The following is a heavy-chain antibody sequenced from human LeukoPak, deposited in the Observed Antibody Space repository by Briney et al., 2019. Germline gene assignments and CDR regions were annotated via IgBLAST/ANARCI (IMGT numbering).Heavy chain of an antibody. Sequence: AASVKVSCKASGGTFSSYAISWVRQAPGQGLEWMGRIIPIFGTANYAQKFQGRVTITTDESTSTAYMELSSLRSEDTAVYYCATTPSENYYFGKCYFDYWGQGTLVTVSS. D-gene: IGHD3-10*01. CDR1: GGTFSSYA. CDR3: ATTPSENYYFGKCYFDY. CDR2: IIPIFGTA. V-gene: IGHV1-69*05. J-gene: IGHJ4*02.